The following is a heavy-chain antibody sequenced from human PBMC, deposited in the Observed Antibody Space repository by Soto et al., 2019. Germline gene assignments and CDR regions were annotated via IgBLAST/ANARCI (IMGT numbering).Heavy chain of an antibody. Sequence: QVQLQESGPGLVKPSQTLSLTCTVSGGSISSGDYYWSWIRPPPGKGLEWIGYILYRRTTNYNPSLESRLTISVDTSKNQFSLTLTSVTAADTAVYYCARNGALDYWGRGTLVTVSS. CDR2: ILYRRTT. V-gene: IGHV4-30-4*01. J-gene: IGHJ4*02. D-gene: IGHD2-8*01. CDR1: GGSISSGDYY. CDR3: ARNGALDY.